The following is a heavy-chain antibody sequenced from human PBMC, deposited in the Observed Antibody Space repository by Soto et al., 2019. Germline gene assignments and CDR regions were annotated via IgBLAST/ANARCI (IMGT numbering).Heavy chain of an antibody. V-gene: IGHV1-69*01. CDR1: GCTFSTYS. CDR2: IIPVFGIG. CDR3: APRAGDHAFDL. D-gene: IGHD1-26*01. Sequence: QVQLFQSGAELKRPGSSIKVSCTVSGCTFSTYSINWVRQAPGQGLEWLGGIIPVFGIGDKSQKFKGRVTFTAEESTRTAYMELSSLSSGDSAMYDCAPRAGDHAFDLWGHGTMVTVSA. J-gene: IGHJ3*01.